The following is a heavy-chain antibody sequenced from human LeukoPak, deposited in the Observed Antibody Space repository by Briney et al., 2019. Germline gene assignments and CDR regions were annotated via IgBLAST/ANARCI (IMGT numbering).Heavy chain of an antibody. Sequence: ASVKVSCKASGYTFTSYGISWVRQAPGQGLEWMGGIIPIFGTANYAQKFQGRVTITTDESTSTAYMELSSLRSEDTAVYYCARPLNRDTAMAYYWGQGTLVTVSS. CDR2: IIPIFGTA. CDR1: GYTFTSYG. CDR3: ARPLNRDTAMAYY. D-gene: IGHD5-18*01. J-gene: IGHJ4*02. V-gene: IGHV1-69*05.